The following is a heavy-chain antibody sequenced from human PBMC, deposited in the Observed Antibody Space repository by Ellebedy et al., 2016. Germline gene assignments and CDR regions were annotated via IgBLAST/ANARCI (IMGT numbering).Heavy chain of an antibody. CDR2: IFLGDSDT. CDR1: GYQYPYYW. D-gene: IGHD1/OR15-1a*01. J-gene: IGHJ4*02. CDR3: ATAGMTGTPFDN. V-gene: IGHV5-51*01. Sequence: GESLKISCRASGYQYPYYWIGWVRQMPGKGLEWMGIIFLGDSDTRYSPSFQGQVTFSADRSITTAYLHWTRLQASDSAVYYCATAGMTGTPFDNWGRGTLVTVSS.